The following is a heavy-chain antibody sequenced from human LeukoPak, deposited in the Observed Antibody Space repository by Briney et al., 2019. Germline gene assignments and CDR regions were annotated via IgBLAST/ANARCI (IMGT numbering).Heavy chain of an antibody. CDR3: AREATGLIAAAGTIGDYYYYYMDV. V-gene: IGHV3-21*01. Sequence: GGSLRLSCAASGFTFSSYSMNWVRQAPGKGLEWVSSISSSSSYIYYADSVKGRFTISRDNAKNSLYLQMNSLRAEDTAVYYCAREATGLIAAAGTIGDYYYYYMDVWGKGTTVTVSS. J-gene: IGHJ6*03. CDR1: GFTFSSYS. CDR2: ISSSSSYI. D-gene: IGHD6-13*01.